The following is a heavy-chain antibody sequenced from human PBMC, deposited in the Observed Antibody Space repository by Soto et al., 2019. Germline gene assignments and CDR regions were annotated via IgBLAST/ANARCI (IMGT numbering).Heavy chain of an antibody. J-gene: IGHJ6*03. D-gene: IGHD1-7*01. CDR1: GGSISSYY. Sequence: SETLSLTCTVSGGSISSYYWSWIRQPPGKGLEWIGYIYYSGSTNYNPSLKSRVTISVDTSKNQFSLKLSSVTAADTAVYYCARLELENDYYYYYMDVWGKGTTVTVSS. V-gene: IGHV4-59*08. CDR3: ARLELENDYYYYYMDV. CDR2: IYYSGST.